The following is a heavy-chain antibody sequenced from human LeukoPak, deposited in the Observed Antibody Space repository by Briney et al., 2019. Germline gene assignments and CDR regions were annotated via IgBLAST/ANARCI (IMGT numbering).Heavy chain of an antibody. J-gene: IGHJ4*02. V-gene: IGHV4-34*01. CDR3: ARVIVWFGESVFDY. CDR2: INHSGST. CDR1: GGSFSGYY. Sequence: SETLSLTCAVYGGSFSGYYWSWIRQPPGKGLEWIGEINHSGSTNYNPSLKSRVTISVDTSKSQFSLKLSSVTAADTAVYYCARVIVWFGESVFDYWGQGTLVTVSS. D-gene: IGHD3-10*01.